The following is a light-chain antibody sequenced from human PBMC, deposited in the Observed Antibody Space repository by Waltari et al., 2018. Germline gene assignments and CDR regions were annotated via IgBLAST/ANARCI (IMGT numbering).Light chain of an antibody. V-gene: IGKV3-20*01. J-gene: IGKJ1*01. CDR3: QKYVNLPAT. CDR1: RSVGRY. CDR2: DAS. Sequence: SCRACRSVGRYLAWYQQKPGQAPRLLIYDASTRATGIPDRFSGSGSGTDFSLTISRLESEDFAVYYCQKYVNLPATFGQGTKVEIK.